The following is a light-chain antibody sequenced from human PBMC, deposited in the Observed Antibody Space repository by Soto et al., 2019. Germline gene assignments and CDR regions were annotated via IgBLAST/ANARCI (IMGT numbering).Light chain of an antibody. CDR2: DAS. V-gene: IGKV1-5*01. CDR1: QSISSW. CDR3: QQYNSYSQT. Sequence: DIQITQSPSTLSASVGDRVTITCRASQSISSWLAWYQQKPGKAPKLLIYDASSFESGVPSRFSGSGSGTEFTLTISSLQPDDFATYYCQQYNSYSQTFGQGTKVDIK. J-gene: IGKJ1*01.